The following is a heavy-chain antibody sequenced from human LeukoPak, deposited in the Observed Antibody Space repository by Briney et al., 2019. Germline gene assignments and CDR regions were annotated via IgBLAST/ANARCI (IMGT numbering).Heavy chain of an antibody. V-gene: IGHV3-48*03. CDR3: AELGITMIGGV. Sequence: GGSLRLSCAASGFTFSSYEMNWVRQAPGKGLEWVSYISSSGRTMYYADSVRGRFTISRDNANSLYLQMNSLRAEGTAVYYCAELGITMIGGVWGKGTTVTISS. J-gene: IGHJ6*04. CDR2: ISSSGRTM. CDR1: GFTFSSYE. D-gene: IGHD3-10*02.